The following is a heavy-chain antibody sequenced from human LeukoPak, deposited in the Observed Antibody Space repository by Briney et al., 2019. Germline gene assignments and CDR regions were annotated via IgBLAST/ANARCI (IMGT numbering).Heavy chain of an antibody. CDR3: ARYCSSTSCSLYNWFDP. D-gene: IGHD2-2*01. CDR2: INPNSGGT. CDR1: GYTFTGYY. V-gene: IGHV1-2*02. J-gene: IGHJ5*02. Sequence: ASVKVSCKASGYTFTGYYMHWVRQAPGQGLEWMGWINPNSGGTNYAQKFQGRVTMTRDTSISTAYMELSRLRSDDTAVYYCARYCSSTSCSLYNWFDPWGQGTLVTVSS.